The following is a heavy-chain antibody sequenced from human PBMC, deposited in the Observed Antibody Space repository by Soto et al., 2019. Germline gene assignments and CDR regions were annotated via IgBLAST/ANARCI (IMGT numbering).Heavy chain of an antibody. V-gene: IGHV1-18*04. CDR3: ARSRSCSSTSCRAALYYYYGMDV. J-gene: IGHJ6*02. CDR2: ISAYNGNT. Sequence: ASVKVSCKASGYTFTSYGISWVRQAPGQGLEWMGWISAYNGNTNYAQKLQGRVTMTTDTSTSTAYMELRSLRSDDTAVYYCARSRSCSSTSCRAALYYYYGMDVWGQGTTVTVSS. D-gene: IGHD2-2*01. CDR1: GYTFTSYG.